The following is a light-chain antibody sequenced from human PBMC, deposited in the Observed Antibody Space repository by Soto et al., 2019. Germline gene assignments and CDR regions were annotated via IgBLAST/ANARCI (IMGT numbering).Light chain of an antibody. CDR3: QQYNTYAT. V-gene: IGKV1-17*01. Sequence: DIQMTQSPPSLSASVGDRVTITCRASQDVINDLGWFQQKPGKAPKRLIFGASNLESGVPSRFSGTGSGTEFNFTITGLQPDDFATYFCQQYNTYATFGQGTRLEIK. CDR2: GAS. J-gene: IGKJ5*01. CDR1: QDVIND.